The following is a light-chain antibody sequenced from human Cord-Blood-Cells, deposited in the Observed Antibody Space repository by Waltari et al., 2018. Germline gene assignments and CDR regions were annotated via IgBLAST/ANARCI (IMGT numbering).Light chain of an antibody. J-gene: IGKJ1*01. CDR1: QSISSY. V-gene: IGKV1-39*01. Sequence: DIQMTQSPSSLSASVGDRVTITCRAIQSISSYLNWYQQKPGKSPNLLIYAASSLQSGVPSRFSGSGSGTDFTLTISSLQPEDFATYYCQQSYSTPPFGQGTKVEIK. CDR3: QQSYSTPP. CDR2: AAS.